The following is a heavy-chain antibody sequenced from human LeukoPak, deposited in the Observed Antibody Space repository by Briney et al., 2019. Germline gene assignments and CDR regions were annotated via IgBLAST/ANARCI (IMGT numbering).Heavy chain of an antibody. CDR2: IWYDGSNK. CDR3: ARGGRVGGNGAFDI. D-gene: IGHD2-15*01. V-gene: IGHV3-33*01. Sequence: GGSLRLSCAASGFTFSSYGMHWVRQAPGKGLEWVAAIWYDGSNKYYADSVKGRFTISRDNSKNTLSLQMNSLRVEDTAVYYCARGGRVGGNGAFDIWGQGTMVTVPS. J-gene: IGHJ3*02. CDR1: GFTFSSYG.